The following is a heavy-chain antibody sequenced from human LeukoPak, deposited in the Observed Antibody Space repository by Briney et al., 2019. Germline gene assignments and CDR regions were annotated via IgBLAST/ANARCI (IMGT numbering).Heavy chain of an antibody. CDR3: ANFNYAGFDP. J-gene: IGHJ5*02. D-gene: IGHD4-4*01. V-gene: IGHV3-9*01. CDR1: GFTFGDYA. Sequence: PGGSLRLSCAASGFTFGDYAMHWVRQALGKGLEWVSGISWNSGSIGYADSVKGRFTISRDNAKNSLYLQMNSLRAEDTALYYCANFNYAGFDPWGQGTLVTVSS. CDR2: ISWNSGSI.